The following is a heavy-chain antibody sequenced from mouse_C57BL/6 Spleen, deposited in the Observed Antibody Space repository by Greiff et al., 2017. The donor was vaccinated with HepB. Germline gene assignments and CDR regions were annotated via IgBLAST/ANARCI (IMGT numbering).Heavy chain of an antibody. J-gene: IGHJ3*01. D-gene: IGHD1-1*01. V-gene: IGHV1-64*01. Sequence: QVQLQQPGAELVKPGASVKLSCKASGYTFTSYWMHWVKQRPGQGLEWIGMIHPNSGSTNYNEKFKSKATLTVDKSSSTAYMQLSSLTSEDSAVYYCARDYYGSRDAYWGQGTLVTASA. CDR1: GYTFTSYW. CDR3: ARDYYGSRDAY. CDR2: IHPNSGST.